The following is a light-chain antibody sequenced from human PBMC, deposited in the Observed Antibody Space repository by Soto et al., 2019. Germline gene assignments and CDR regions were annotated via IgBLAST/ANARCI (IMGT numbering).Light chain of an antibody. J-gene: IGKJ2*01. CDR2: DAS. Sequence: EIVLTQSPATLSLSPGERATLSCRASQSVSSYLAWYQQKPRQAPRLLSYDASNRATGIPARFSGSGSGTDFTLTISSLEPEDFAVYYCQQRSNWYTFGQGTKLEIK. CDR3: QQRSNWYT. CDR1: QSVSSY. V-gene: IGKV3-11*01.